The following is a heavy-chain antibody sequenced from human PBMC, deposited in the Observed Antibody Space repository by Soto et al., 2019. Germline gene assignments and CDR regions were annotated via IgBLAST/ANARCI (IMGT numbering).Heavy chain of an antibody. Sequence: SVKVSCKASGGTFSIYAISCVLQAPLQGLEWMGGIIPIFGTANYAQKFQGRVTITADKSTSTAYMELSSLRSEDTAVYYCARAGVTMIVVAPYGMDVWGQGTTVTVSS. D-gene: IGHD3-22*01. V-gene: IGHV1-69*06. CDR1: GGTFSIYA. CDR3: ARAGVTMIVVAPYGMDV. J-gene: IGHJ6*02. CDR2: IIPIFGTA.